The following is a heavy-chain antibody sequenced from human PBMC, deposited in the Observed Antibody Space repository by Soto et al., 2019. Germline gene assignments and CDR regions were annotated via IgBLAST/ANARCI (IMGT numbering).Heavy chain of an antibody. D-gene: IGHD3-10*01. Sequence: EVQLVESGGGLVQPGGSLRLSCAASGFTVTSSYVSWVRQAPGKGLQWVSVIYSGGSTYYADSVKGRFTISRDNSKNTLYLQMNSLRAEDTAVYYCARAASPRWEEGWFGASHDAFDIWGQGTMVTVSS. CDR3: ARAASPRWEEGWFGASHDAFDI. V-gene: IGHV3-66*01. CDR2: IYSGGST. CDR1: GFTVTSSY. J-gene: IGHJ3*02.